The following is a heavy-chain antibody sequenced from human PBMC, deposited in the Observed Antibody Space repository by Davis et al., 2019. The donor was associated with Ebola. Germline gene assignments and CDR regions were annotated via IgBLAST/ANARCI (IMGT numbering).Heavy chain of an antibody. J-gene: IGHJ6*02. CDR1: GGSFSGYY. CDR3: TRGPRNLNWDILTGYYYYGTDV. D-gene: IGHD3-9*01. CDR2: INHSGST. V-gene: IGHV4-34*01. Sequence: SETLSLTCAVYGGSFSGYYWSWIRQPPGKGLEWIGEINHSGSTNYNPSLKSRVTISVDTSKNQFSLKLSSVTAADTAVYYCTRGPRNLNWDILTGYYYYGTDVWGQGTTVTVSS.